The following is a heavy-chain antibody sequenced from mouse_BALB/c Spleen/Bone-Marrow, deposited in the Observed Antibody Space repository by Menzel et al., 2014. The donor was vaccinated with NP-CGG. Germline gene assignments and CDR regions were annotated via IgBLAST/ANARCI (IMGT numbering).Heavy chain of an antibody. D-gene: IGHD1-1*01. Sequence: VQLQQSGAELVKPGASAKLSCTASGFNIKDTYMHWVKQRPEQGLEWIGRIDPANGNTNYDPRFQGKATITADTSSXTAYLQLSSPTSEDTAVYHCARYGGRYYAMDYWGQGTSVTVSS. CDR1: GFNIKDTY. CDR2: IDPANGNT. CDR3: ARYGGRYYAMDY. V-gene: IGHV14-3*02. J-gene: IGHJ4*01.